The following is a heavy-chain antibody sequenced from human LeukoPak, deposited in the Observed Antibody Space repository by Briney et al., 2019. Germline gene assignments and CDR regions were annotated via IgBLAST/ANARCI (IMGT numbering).Heavy chain of an antibody. CDR3: ARDGLYDNSGYYMGS. D-gene: IGHD3-22*01. V-gene: IGHV4-59*01. J-gene: IGHJ5*02. CDR2: IYYSGGT. Sequence: PSETLSLTCTVSGGAISSYYWSWIRQPPGKGLEWIGYIYYSGGTKYNPSLMSRVTISVDRAQNQFSLCLSSVTAADTAVYYCARDGLYDNSGYYMGSWGQGTLVIVSS. CDR1: GGAISSYY.